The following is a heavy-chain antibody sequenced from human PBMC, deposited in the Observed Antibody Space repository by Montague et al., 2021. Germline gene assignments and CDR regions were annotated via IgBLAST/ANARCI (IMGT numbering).Heavy chain of an antibody. CDR1: RSLINSGCY. CDR3: ARERDRYYYMDI. CDR2: VSHGGRT. J-gene: IGHJ6*03. V-gene: IGHV4-38-2*02. Sequence: SETLSLTCTVSRSLINSGCYWGWIRQPPGKGLEWMGSVSHGGRTYYNPSLKSRVTISVDTSNNHFSLKLSSVTAADTAMYYCARERDRYYYMDIWGKGTTITVSS.